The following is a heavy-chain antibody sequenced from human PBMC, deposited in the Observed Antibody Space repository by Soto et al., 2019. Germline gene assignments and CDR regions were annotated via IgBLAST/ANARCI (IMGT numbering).Heavy chain of an antibody. Sequence: QVQLQESGPGLVKPSQTLSLTCTVSGGSINSGDYHWTWIRQFPGKGLEWIGGIYYSASTYYNTALVSRITISLDTSKNQFSLKLTSVTAADTAVYYCARDSRTPSGGMDVWGQGTTVTVSS. CDR1: GGSINSGDYH. V-gene: IGHV4-30-4*01. CDR2: IYYSAST. CDR3: ARDSRTPSGGMDV. J-gene: IGHJ6*02.